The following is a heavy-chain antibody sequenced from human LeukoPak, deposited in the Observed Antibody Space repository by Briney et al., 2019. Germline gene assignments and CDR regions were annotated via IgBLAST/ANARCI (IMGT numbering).Heavy chain of an antibody. J-gene: IGHJ4*02. V-gene: IGHV3-48*01. CDR3: ARAGGGYQVFDY. D-gene: IGHD1-26*01. CDR2: ITSSSGTI. CDR1: GFTFNSYS. Sequence: GGSLRLSCAASGFTFNSYSMNWVRQAPGKGLGWVSYITSSSGTIYYADSVKGRFTISRDNAKNSLYLQMNSLRAEDTAVYYCARAGGGYQVFDYWGQGTLVTVSS.